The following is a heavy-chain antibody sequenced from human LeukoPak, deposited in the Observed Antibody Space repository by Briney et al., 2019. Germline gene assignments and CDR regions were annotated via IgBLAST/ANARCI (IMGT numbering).Heavy chain of an antibody. J-gene: IGHJ4*02. CDR3: AKASIMTPRY. D-gene: IGHD2/OR15-2a*01. CDR1: GFTFSSYE. CDR2: ISSSGSTI. Sequence: PGGSLRLSCAASGFTFSSYEMNWVRQAPGKGLEWVSYISSSGSTIYYADSVKGRFTISGDNSKNTLYLQMNSLRAEDTAVYYCAKASIMTPRYWGQGTLVTVSS. V-gene: IGHV3-48*03.